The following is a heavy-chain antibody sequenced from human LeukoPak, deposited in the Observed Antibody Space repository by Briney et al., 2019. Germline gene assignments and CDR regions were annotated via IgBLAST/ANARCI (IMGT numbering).Heavy chain of an antibody. CDR1: GFTFSSYA. CDR2: ISSSDGST. V-gene: IGHV3-23*01. D-gene: IGHD3-22*01. J-gene: IGHJ4*02. CDR3: AKVVYYYDTSGYPPYYFDY. Sequence: PGGSLRLSCAASGFTFSSYAMSWVRQAPGKGPEWVSAISSSDGSTYYADSVKGRFTISRDNSKNTLYLQMNSLRPEDTAVYYCAKVVYYYDTSGYPPYYFDYWGQGTLVTVSS.